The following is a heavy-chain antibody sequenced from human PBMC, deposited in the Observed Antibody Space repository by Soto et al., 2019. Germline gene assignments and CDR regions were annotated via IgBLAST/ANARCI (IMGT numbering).Heavy chain of an antibody. J-gene: IGHJ6*02. CDR3: ARVGYQSNSAPYYYYYGMDV. V-gene: IGHV1-69*13. D-gene: IGHD4-4*01. CDR2: IIPIFGTA. CDR1: GGTFSSYA. Sequence: GASVKVSCKASGGTFSSYAISWVRQAPGQGVELLGGIIPIFGTANYAQKFQGRVTITADESTSTAYMELSSLRSEDTAVYYCARVGYQSNSAPYYYYYGMDVWGQGTTVTVSS.